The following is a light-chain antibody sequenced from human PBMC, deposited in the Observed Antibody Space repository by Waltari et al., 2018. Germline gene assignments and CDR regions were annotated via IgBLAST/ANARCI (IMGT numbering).Light chain of an antibody. CDR3: SSCVRRNNLV. CDR1: SNDVGDYDY. CDR2: EVT. Sequence: QSALTQPPSASGSPGQSVTISCTGTSNDVGDYDYVSWYQQHPGKVPKLIIYEVTKRRAGVPDRCAGSKSGNTASLTVSGLRAEDEADYYCSSCVRRNNLVFGGGTKLTVL. J-gene: IGLJ2*01. V-gene: IGLV2-8*01.